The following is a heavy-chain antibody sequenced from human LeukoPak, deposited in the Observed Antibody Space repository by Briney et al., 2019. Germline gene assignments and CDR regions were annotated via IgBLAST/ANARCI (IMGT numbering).Heavy chain of an antibody. CDR2: ISYDGSNK. CDR1: GFTFSSYG. Sequence: GGSLRLSCAASGFTFSSYGMHWVRQAPGKGLEWVAVISYDGSNKYYADSVKGRFTISRDNSKNTLYLQMNSLRAEDTAVYYCAKDLIPPSMVRGVPNWFDPWGQGTLVTVSS. CDR3: AKDLIPPSMVRGVPNWFDP. V-gene: IGHV3-30*18. J-gene: IGHJ5*02. D-gene: IGHD3-10*01.